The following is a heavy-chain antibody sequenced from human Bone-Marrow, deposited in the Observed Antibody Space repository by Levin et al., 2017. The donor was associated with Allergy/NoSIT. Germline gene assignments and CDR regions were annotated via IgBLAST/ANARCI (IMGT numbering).Heavy chain of an antibody. V-gene: IGHV3-30*03. Sequence: GESLKISCAASGFTFSSYGMHWVRQAPGKGLEWVAVISYDGSNKYYADSVKGRFTISRDNSKNTLYLQMNSLRAEDTAVYYCALYDYGGNRDYWGQGTLVTVSS. J-gene: IGHJ4*02. CDR2: ISYDGSNK. D-gene: IGHD4-23*01. CDR1: GFTFSSYG. CDR3: ALYDYGGNRDY.